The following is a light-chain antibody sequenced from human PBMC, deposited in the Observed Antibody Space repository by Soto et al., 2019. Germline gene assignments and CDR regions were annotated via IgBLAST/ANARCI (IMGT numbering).Light chain of an antibody. CDR3: SSYANSRTI. CDR2: DVT. V-gene: IGLV2-14*03. Sequence: QSALTQPASVSGSPGQSITISCTGTSNNYVSWYQQHPGKAPKLMIYDVTNRPSGVSDRFSGSKSGNTASLSISGLQAEDEADYFCSSYANSRTIFGGGTKLTVL. CDR1: SNNY. J-gene: IGLJ2*01.